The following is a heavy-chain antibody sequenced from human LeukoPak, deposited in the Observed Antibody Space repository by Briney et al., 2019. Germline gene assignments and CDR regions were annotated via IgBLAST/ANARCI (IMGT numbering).Heavy chain of an antibody. J-gene: IGHJ4*02. CDR1: GFTFSSYS. D-gene: IGHD5-12*01. CDR2: ISSSSSYI. V-gene: IGHV3-21*01. CDR3: ARGLRKLWLRARVDDYFDY. Sequence: GGSLRLSCAASGFTFSSYSMNWVRQAPGKGLEWVSPISSSSSYIYYADSAKGRFAISRDNAKNSLYLQMNSLRAEDTAVYYCARGLRKLWLRARVDDYFDYWGQGTLVTVSS.